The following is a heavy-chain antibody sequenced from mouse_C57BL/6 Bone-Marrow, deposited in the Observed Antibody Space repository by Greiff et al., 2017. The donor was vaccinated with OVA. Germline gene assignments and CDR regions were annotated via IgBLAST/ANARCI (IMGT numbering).Heavy chain of an antibody. D-gene: IGHD2-2*01. CDR2: ISSGSDYI. J-gene: IGHJ1*03. CDR1: GFTFSSYA. V-gene: IGHV5-9-1*02. CDR3: TRDSGYEYFDV. Sequence: EVQGVESGEGLVKPGGSLKLSCAASGFTFSSYAMSWVRQTPEKRLEWVAYISSGSDYIYYADTVKGRFTISRDNARNTLYLQMSSLKSEDTAIYYCTRDSGYEYFDVWGTGTTVTVSS.